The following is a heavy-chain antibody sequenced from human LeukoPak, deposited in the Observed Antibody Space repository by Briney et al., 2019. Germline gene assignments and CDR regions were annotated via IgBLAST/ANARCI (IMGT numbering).Heavy chain of an antibody. V-gene: IGHV4-39*02. D-gene: IGHD2-2*01. CDR2: IYYSGST. Sequence: SETLSLTCTVSGGSISSSSYYWGWIRQPPGKGLEWIGSIYYSGSTYYNPSLKSRVTISVDTSKNQFSPKLSSVTAADTAVYYCARERSSTNPFHPWGQGTLVTVSS. CDR1: GGSISSSSYY. CDR3: ARERSSTNPFHP. J-gene: IGHJ5*02.